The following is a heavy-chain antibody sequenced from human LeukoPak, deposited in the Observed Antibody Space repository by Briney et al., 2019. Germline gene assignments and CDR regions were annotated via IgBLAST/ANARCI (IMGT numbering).Heavy chain of an antibody. D-gene: IGHD3-22*01. CDR1: GFTFTSHS. Sequence: GGSLRLSCAASGFTFTSHSMTWVRQPPGKGLEWVSCISSSGSYIFYADSVQGRLTISRDNAKNSLYLQMNSLRAEDTAVYYCARDYTLGYYDSSGTREYFQHWGQGTLVTVSS. J-gene: IGHJ1*01. CDR2: ISSSGSYI. CDR3: ARDYTLGYYDSSGTREYFQH. V-gene: IGHV3-21*01.